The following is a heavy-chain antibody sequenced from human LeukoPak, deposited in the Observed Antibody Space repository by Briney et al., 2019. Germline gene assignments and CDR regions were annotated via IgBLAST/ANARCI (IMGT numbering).Heavy chain of an antibody. CDR2: IYYSGST. Sequence: SETLSLTCTVSGGSISSYYWSWIRQPPGKGLEWIGYIYYSGSTNYNPSLKSRVTISVDTSKNQFSLKLSSVTAADTAVYYCARARSYLNWFDPWGQGTLVTVSS. CDR3: ARARSYLNWFDP. CDR1: GGSISSYY. V-gene: IGHV4-59*12. D-gene: IGHD1-26*01. J-gene: IGHJ5*02.